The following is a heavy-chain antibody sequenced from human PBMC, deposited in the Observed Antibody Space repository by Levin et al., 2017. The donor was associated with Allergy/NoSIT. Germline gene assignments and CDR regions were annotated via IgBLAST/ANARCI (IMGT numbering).Heavy chain of an antibody. CDR1: GGSFSGYY. CDR3: AREMGYCSGGSCYPRRYYYDGMDV. V-gene: IGHV4-34*01. CDR2: INHSGST. Sequence: TPSETLSLTCAVYGGSFSGYYWSWIRQPPGKGLEWIGEINHSGSTNYNPSLKSRVTISVDTSKNQFSLKLSSVTAADTAVYYCAREMGYCSGGSCYPRRYYYDGMDVWGQGTTVTVSS. J-gene: IGHJ6*02. D-gene: IGHD2-15*01.